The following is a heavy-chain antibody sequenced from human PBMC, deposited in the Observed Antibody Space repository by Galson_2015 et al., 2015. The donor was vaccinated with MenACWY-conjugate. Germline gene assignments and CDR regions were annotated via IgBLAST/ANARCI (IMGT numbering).Heavy chain of an antibody. CDR1: GFTFGSYS. J-gene: IGHJ4*02. CDR2: ISSSSGYI. CDR3: ARDPGAYSGSYSSFDS. D-gene: IGHD1-26*01. Sequence: SLRLSCAASGFTFGSYSMTWVRQAPGEGLEWVSSISSSSGYIYYADSVKGRFTISRDNAKNSLYLQMNSLRAEDTAVYYCARDPGAYSGSYSSFDSWGQGTLVTVSS. V-gene: IGHV3-21*01.